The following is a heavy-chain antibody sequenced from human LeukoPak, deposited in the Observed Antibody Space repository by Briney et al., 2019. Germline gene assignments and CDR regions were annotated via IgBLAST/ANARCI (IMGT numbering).Heavy chain of an antibody. CDR1: GDSVSSNSAA. CDR2: TYYRSKWYN. Sequence: SQTLSLTCAISGDSVSSNSAAWNWIRQSPSRGLEWLGRTYYRSKWYNDYAVSVKSRITINPDTSKTQFSLQLNYVTAEEAAGYYCGRRPGAEPLRAYDIWGQGTIATDPS. D-gene: IGHD2-2*01. J-gene: IGHJ3*02. CDR3: GRRPGAEPLRAYDI. V-gene: IGHV6-1*01.